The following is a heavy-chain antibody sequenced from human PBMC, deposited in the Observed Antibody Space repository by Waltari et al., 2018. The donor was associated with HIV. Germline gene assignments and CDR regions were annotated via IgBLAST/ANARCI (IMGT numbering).Heavy chain of an antibody. CDR3: EREADSAYYYYGMDV. D-gene: IGHD1-26*01. V-gene: IGHV3-66*02. CDR1: GFTVSSNY. J-gene: IGHJ6*02. Sequence: EVQLVESGGGLVQPGGSLRLSCAASGFTVSSNYMGWVRQAPGKGLEWVSSIYGGGSTYSADSGKGRFTISRDNSKNTLYLQMNSLRAEDTAVYYCEREADSAYYYYGMDVWGQGTTVTVSS. CDR2: IYGGGST.